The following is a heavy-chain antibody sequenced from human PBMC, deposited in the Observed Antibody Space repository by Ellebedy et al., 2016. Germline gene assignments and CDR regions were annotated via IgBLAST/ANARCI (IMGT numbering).Heavy chain of an antibody. CDR1: GGSFSGHY. CDR2: IDHSGDT. D-gene: IGHD4-17*01. V-gene: IGHV4-34*01. CDR3: ARGRPYGDYSNTYYFDY. J-gene: IGHJ4*02. Sequence: SETLSLXXAVYGGSFSGHYWSWIRQPPGKGLEWIGEIDHSGDTNYNPSLESRVTMSIDTSNNQFSLNLKSVTAADTAVYYCARGRPYGDYSNTYYFDYWGQGTLVTVSS.